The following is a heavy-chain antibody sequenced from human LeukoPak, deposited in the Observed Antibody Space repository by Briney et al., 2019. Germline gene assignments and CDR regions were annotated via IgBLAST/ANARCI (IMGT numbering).Heavy chain of an antibody. V-gene: IGHV3-23*01. D-gene: IGHD3-3*01. CDR1: GFTLNSYA. J-gene: IGHJ4*02. CDR2: ISGSGGST. Sequence: PGGSLRLSCAASGFTLNSYALSWVRQAPGKGLEWVSTISGSGGSTYYADSVKGRFTISRDNSMHTLYLQMNSLRAEDTAVYYCAKRRFLESTPYYFDYWGQGTLVTVSS. CDR3: AKRRFLESTPYYFDY.